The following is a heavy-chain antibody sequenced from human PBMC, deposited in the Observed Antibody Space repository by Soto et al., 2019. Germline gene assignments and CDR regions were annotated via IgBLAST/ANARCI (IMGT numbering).Heavy chain of an antibody. J-gene: IGHJ4*02. CDR3: AREDDYGNVNY. V-gene: IGHV3-20*04. Sequence: EVHLVESGGGAVRPGGSLRLSCAASGFIFDDYAMSWVRQAPGKGLEWVSSILWNGDRITYADSVKGRFTISRDNAKSSLYRQMNSLRGEDTAFYYCAREDDYGNVNYWGQGTLVTVSS. D-gene: IGHD3-16*01. CDR2: ILWNGDRI. CDR1: GFIFDDYA.